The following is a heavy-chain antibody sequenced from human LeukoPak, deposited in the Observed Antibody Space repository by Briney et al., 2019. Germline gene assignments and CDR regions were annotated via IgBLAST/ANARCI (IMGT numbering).Heavy chain of an antibody. CDR3: ARDWVMYSSSWYTNWFDP. CDR2: ISAYNGNT. D-gene: IGHD6-13*01. J-gene: IGHJ5*02. CDR1: GYTFTSYG. V-gene: IGHV1-18*01. Sequence: GASVKVSCKASGYTFTSYGISWVRQAPGQGLEWMGWISAYNGNTNHAQKLQGRVTMTTDTSTSTAYMELRSLRSDDTAVYYCARDWVMYSSSWYTNWFDPWGQGTLVTVSS.